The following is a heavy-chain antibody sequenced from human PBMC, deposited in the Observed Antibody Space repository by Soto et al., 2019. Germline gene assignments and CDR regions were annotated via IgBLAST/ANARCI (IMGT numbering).Heavy chain of an antibody. J-gene: IGHJ6*02. CDR1: GLTFRDSG. V-gene: IGHV3-30*18. Sequence: QVQLVESGGGVVQPGTSLRLSCVVSGLTFRDSGMHGVRQAPGKGLEWVAVISFDGSERHYRDSVKGRFSISRDNSRNTLYLQMNSLRGDDSAVYYCANGKDGVLDYYGMDVWGQGSTVTVSS. D-gene: IGHD5-12*01. CDR2: ISFDGSER. CDR3: ANGKDGVLDYYGMDV.